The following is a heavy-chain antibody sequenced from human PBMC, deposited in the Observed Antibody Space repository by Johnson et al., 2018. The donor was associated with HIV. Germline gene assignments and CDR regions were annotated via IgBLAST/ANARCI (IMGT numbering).Heavy chain of an antibody. CDR3: ARGASTDWDDAFDI. J-gene: IGHJ3*02. CDR2: IKQDGSEK. D-gene: IGHD1-14*01. Sequence: YGMHWVRQAPGKGLEWVANIKQDGSEKYYVDSVKGRFTISRDNAKNSLYLQMNSLRVEDTAVYYCARGASTDWDDAFDIWGQGTMVTVSS. V-gene: IGHV3-7*01. CDR1: YG.